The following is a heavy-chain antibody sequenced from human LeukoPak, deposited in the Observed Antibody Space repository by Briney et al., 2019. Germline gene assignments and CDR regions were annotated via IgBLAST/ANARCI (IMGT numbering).Heavy chain of an antibody. CDR3: ARDSYYYDSSADYGDDAFDI. J-gene: IGHJ3*02. CDR1: GFTIDDYS. D-gene: IGHD3-22*01. Sequence: GGSLRLSCAASGFTIDDYSMSWVRQAPGKGLEWVSGINWNGGSTGYADSVKGRFSISRDNAKNSLYLQMNSLRAEDTALYYCARDSYYYDSSADYGDDAFDIWGQGTMVTVSS. V-gene: IGHV3-20*04. CDR2: INWNGGST.